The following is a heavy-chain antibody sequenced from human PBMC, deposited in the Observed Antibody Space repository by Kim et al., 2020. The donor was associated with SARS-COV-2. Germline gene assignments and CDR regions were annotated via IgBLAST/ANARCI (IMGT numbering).Heavy chain of an antibody. CDR3: ARVRRGHDSSGYYYPDY. D-gene: IGHD3-22*01. V-gene: IGHV4-30-4*01. Sequence: SETLSLTCTVSGGSISSGDYYWSWIRQPPGKGLEWIGYIYYSGSTYYNPSLKSRVTISVDTSKNQFSLKLSSVTAADTAVYYCARVRRGHDSSGYYYPDYWGQGTLVTVSS. CDR2: IYYSGST. CDR1: GGSISSGDYY. J-gene: IGHJ4*02.